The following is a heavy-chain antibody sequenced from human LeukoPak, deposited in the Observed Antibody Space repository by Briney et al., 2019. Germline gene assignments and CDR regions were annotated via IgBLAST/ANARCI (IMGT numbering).Heavy chain of an antibody. Sequence: SGGSLRLSCAASGFTLSSYAMSWVRQAPGKGLEWVSAISGSGGSTFYADSVKGRFTISRDTSKNSLYLQMNSLRAEDTAVYYCAKTYSSSRAHYYYYYYMDVWGKGTTVTISS. D-gene: IGHD6-13*01. CDR1: GFTLSSYA. J-gene: IGHJ6*03. CDR3: AKTYSSSRAHYYYYYYMDV. CDR2: ISGSGGST. V-gene: IGHV3-23*01.